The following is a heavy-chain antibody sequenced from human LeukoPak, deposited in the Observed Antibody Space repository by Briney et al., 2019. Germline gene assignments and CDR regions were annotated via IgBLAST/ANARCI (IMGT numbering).Heavy chain of an antibody. V-gene: IGHV3-23*01. D-gene: IGHD1-26*01. Sequence: GGSLRLSCAASGFTLSTYAMSWVRQTPGKGLEWVAATSSSDAGTYHADSVRGRFTISGDNSKNTLYLQMNSLRAEDTAVYYCAKAANEWELLAGYFDYWGQGTLVTVSS. J-gene: IGHJ4*02. CDR1: GFTLSTYA. CDR3: AKAANEWELLAGYFDY. CDR2: TSSSDAGT.